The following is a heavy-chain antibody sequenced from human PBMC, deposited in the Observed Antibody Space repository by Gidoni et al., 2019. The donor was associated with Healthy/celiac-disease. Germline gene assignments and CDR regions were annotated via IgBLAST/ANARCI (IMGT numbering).Heavy chain of an antibody. CDR1: GFTFDDYA. J-gene: IGHJ5*02. V-gene: IGHV3-9*01. Sequence: EVQLVESGGGLVQPGRSLRLSCAASGFTFDDYAMHWVRQAPGKGLEWVSGISWNSGSIGYADSVKGRFTISRDNAKNSLYLQMNSLRAEDTALYYCAKDTARGYCTNGVCYIGGGWFDPWGQGTLVTVSS. CDR2: ISWNSGSI. D-gene: IGHD2-8*01. CDR3: AKDTARGYCTNGVCYIGGGWFDP.